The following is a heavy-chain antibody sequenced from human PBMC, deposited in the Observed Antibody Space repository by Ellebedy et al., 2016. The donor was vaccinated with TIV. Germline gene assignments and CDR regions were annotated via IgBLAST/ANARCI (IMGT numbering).Heavy chain of an antibody. V-gene: IGHV3-7*01. D-gene: IGHD5-12*01. Sequence: PGGSLTLSCAASAFTFSRFWMAWVRQAPGKGVRWAATINQGGSETYYVDSVKGRFTISRDNSKNSLYLQMNSLRADDTAIYYCASAARGSGAYESFWGQGTLVTVSS. J-gene: IGHJ4*02. CDR2: INQGGSET. CDR1: AFTFSRFW. CDR3: ASAARGSGAYESF.